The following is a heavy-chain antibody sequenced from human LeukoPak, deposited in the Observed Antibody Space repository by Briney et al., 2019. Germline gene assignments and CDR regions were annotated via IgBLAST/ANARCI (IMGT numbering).Heavy chain of an antibody. J-gene: IGHJ4*02. Sequence: ASVKVSCKVSGYTLTELSMHWVRQAPGKGLEWVGGFDPGDGETIYAQKFQGRVTMTEDTSTDTAYMELSSLRSEDTAVYYCATSMYYYGSGSYPPLVYWGQGTLVTVSS. V-gene: IGHV1-24*01. CDR1: GYTLTELS. CDR3: ATSMYYYGSGSYPPLVY. CDR2: FDPGDGET. D-gene: IGHD3-10*01.